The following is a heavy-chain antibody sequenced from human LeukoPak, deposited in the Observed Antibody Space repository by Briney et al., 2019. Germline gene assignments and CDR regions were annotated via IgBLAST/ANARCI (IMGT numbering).Heavy chain of an antibody. CDR1: GGSFSGYY. Sequence: SETLSLTCAVYGGSFSGYYWSWIRQPPGKGLEWIGEINHSGSTNYNPSLKSRVTISVDTSKNQFSLKLSSVTAADTAVYYCARAGGWRDPETTVTYFDYWGQGTLVTVSS. V-gene: IGHV4-34*01. J-gene: IGHJ4*02. D-gene: IGHD4-17*01. CDR2: INHSGST. CDR3: ARAGGWRDPETTVTYFDY.